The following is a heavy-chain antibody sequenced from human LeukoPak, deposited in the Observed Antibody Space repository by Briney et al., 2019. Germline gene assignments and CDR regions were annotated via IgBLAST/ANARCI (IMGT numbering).Heavy chain of an antibody. CDR2: ISYDGSNK. CDR1: GFTFSSYA. CDR3: ARAGSGGKIGLNY. Sequence: GRSLRLSCAASGFTFSSYAMHWVRQAPGKGLEWVAVISYDGSNKYYADSVKGRFTISRDNSKNTLYLQMNSLRAEDTAVYYCARAGSGGKIGLNYWGQGTLVTVSS. J-gene: IGHJ4*02. D-gene: IGHD6-19*01. V-gene: IGHV3-30*04.